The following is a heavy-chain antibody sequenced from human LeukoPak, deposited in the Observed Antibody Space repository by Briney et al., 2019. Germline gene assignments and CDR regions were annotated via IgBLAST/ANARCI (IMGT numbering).Heavy chain of an antibody. V-gene: IGHV4-38-2*02. Sequence: SETLSLTCTVSGYSISSGYYWGWIRQPPGKGLEWIGSIYHSGSTYYNPSLKSRVTISVDTSKNQFSLKLSSVTAADTAVYYCARDAAVAGHDYWGQGTLVTVSS. J-gene: IGHJ4*02. D-gene: IGHD6-19*01. CDR1: GYSISSGYY. CDR2: IYHSGST. CDR3: ARDAAVAGHDY.